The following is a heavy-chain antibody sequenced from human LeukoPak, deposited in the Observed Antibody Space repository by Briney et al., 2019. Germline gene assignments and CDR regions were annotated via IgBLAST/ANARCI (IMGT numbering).Heavy chain of an antibody. CDR2: IYPGDSDT. J-gene: IGHJ4*02. Sequence: GESLKISCKGSGYSFTSYWIGWVRQMPGKGLEWMGIIYPGDSDTRYSPSFQGQVTISADKSISTAYLQWSILKASDTAMYYCARARYSGQWLYYFDYWGQGTLVTVSS. CDR1: GYSFTSYW. D-gene: IGHD6-19*01. V-gene: IGHV5-51*01. CDR3: ARARYSGQWLYYFDY.